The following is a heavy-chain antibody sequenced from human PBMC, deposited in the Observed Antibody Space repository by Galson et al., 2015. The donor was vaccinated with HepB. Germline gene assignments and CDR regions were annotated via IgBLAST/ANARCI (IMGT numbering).Heavy chain of an antibody. CDR2: IRSKPYGGTT. D-gene: IGHD1-26*01. CDR3: TRDFRSGSYYFDY. J-gene: IGHJ4*02. V-gene: IGHV3-49*03. Sequence: SLRLSCAASGFTFGDYTMSWFRQALGKGLEWVGFIRSKPYGGTTEYAASVRGRFTISRDDSRSIAYLQMNSLKTEDTAVYYCTRDFRSGSYYFDYWGQGTLVTVSS. CDR1: GFTFGDYT.